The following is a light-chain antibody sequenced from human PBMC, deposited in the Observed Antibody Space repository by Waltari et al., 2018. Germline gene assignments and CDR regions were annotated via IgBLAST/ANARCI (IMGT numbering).Light chain of an antibody. CDR2: HAS. V-gene: IGKV3-20*01. J-gene: IGKJ1*01. CDR3: QKYESLPAT. Sequence: EIVLTQSPGTLSLSPGERATLSCRASQSIGIYLAWYQQKPGQAPRLHMYHASSRATGIPDRFSGSGSGTDFSLTISRLEPEDFAVYYCQKYESLPATFGQGTKVEIK. CDR1: QSIGIY.